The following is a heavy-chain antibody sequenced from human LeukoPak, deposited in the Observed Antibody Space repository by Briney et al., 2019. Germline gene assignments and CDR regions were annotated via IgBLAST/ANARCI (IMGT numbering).Heavy chain of an antibody. CDR1: GFTFSKYA. Sequence: PGGSLRLSCAASGFTFSKYAIMWVRQAPGKGLEWVATISGIVDETNYADSVKGRFTISRDNSKNTVFLQMSRLRGEDTALYYCAKGRYGTNWSGGDVWGKGTTFTVSS. V-gene: IGHV3-23*01. CDR2: ISGIVDET. J-gene: IGHJ6*04. D-gene: IGHD6-13*01. CDR3: AKGRYGTNWSGGDV.